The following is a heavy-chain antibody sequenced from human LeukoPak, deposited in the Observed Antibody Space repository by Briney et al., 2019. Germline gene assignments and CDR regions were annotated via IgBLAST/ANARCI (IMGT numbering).Heavy chain of an antibody. CDR3: ARAWDYDFWSGYPSTTYFDY. Sequence: GGSLRLSCAASGFTFSSYSMNWVRQAPGKGLEWVSSISSSSSYIYYADSEKGRFTISRDNAKNSLYLQMNSLRAEDTAVYYCARAWDYDFWSGYPSTTYFDYWGQGTLVTVSS. D-gene: IGHD3-3*01. CDR2: ISSSSSYI. CDR1: GFTFSSYS. J-gene: IGHJ4*02. V-gene: IGHV3-21*01.